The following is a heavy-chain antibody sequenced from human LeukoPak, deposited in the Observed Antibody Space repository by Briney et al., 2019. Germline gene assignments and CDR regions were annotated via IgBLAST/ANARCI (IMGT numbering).Heavy chain of an antibody. V-gene: IGHV3-72*01. CDR1: GFTFSVHY. J-gene: IGHJ4*02. CDR2: RRKKANSYST. CDR3: VRGVVRSGSYSGYDS. Sequence: GGSLRLSCAASGFTFSVHYMDWVRQAPGKGLEWIGRRRKKANSYSTEYAASVKGRFTLSRDDSRNSLYLQMNSLKTEDTAVYHCVRGVVRSGSYSGYDSWGQGTLVTVSS. D-gene: IGHD1-26*01.